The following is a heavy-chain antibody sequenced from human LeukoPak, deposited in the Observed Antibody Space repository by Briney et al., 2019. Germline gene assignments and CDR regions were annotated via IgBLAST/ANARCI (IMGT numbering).Heavy chain of an antibody. CDR3: ARDLSRIQLWFGENWFDP. D-gene: IGHD5-18*01. V-gene: IGHV4-4*07. Sequence: PSETLSLTCTVPGDSISSYYWSWIRQPAGKGLEWIGRFYTSGSTNYNPSLKSRVTMSVDTSKNQFSLKLSSVTAADTAVYYCARDLSRIQLWFGENWFDPWGQGTLVTVSS. CDR2: FYTSGST. J-gene: IGHJ5*02. CDR1: GDSISSYY.